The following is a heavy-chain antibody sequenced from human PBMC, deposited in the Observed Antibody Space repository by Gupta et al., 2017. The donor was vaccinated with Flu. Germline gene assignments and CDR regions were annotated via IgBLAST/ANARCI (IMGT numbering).Heavy chain of an antibody. D-gene: IGHD2-15*01. CDR3: ARDPGGGVAATNWFDP. V-gene: IGHV3-11*05. CDR2: ISSSSSYT. Sequence: QVQLVESGGGLVKPGGSLRLSCAASGFTFSDYYMRWIRQAPGKGLEWVSYISSSSSYTNYADSVKGRFTISRDNDKNALYLQMNSLRAEETAVYYCARDPGGGVAATNWFDPWGQGTLVTVSS. J-gene: IGHJ5*02. CDR1: GFTFSDYY.